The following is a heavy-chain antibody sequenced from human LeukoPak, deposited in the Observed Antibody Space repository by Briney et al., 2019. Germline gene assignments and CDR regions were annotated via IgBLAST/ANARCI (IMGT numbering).Heavy chain of an antibody. Sequence: GGSLRLSCAASGFTFSSYSMNWVRQAPGKGLEWVSYISGSSSTIYYADSVKGRFTISRDNAKNSLYLQMNSLRAEDTAVYYCARGDIVVVPAAFDYWGQGTLVTVSS. CDR2: ISGSSSTI. D-gene: IGHD2-2*01. CDR1: GFTFSSYS. J-gene: IGHJ4*02. CDR3: ARGDIVVVPAAFDY. V-gene: IGHV3-48*01.